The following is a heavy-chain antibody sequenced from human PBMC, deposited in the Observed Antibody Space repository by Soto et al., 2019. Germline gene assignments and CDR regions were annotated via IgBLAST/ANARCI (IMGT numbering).Heavy chain of an antibody. CDR3: SRVDPSAKSPDY. J-gene: IGHJ4*02. CDR1: GFTFSSYW. D-gene: IGHD2-15*01. Sequence: EVQLVESGGNLVLPGGSLRLSCAASGFTFSSYWMYWVRQAPGKGLVWVSRVNPDGSVTSYADSVKGRFTVSRDNAKNMLYLQMNNLRVEDTAIYYCSRVDPSAKSPDYWGQGTLVTVSS. V-gene: IGHV3-74*01. CDR2: VNPDGSVT.